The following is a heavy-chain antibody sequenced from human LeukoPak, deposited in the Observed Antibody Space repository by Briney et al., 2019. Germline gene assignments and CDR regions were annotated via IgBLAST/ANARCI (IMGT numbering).Heavy chain of an antibody. Sequence: PGGSLRLSCAASGFTFNTYSMHWVRQAPGKGLEWVAIISSDGSNKYYADSVKGRFTISRDNAKNSLYLQMNSLRAEDTAVYYCTRDENVGATKNLKPLYYYGMDVWGQGTTVTVSS. CDR3: TRDENVGATKNLKPLYYYGMDV. CDR2: ISSDGSNK. V-gene: IGHV3-30-3*01. D-gene: IGHD1-26*01. J-gene: IGHJ6*02. CDR1: GFTFNTYS.